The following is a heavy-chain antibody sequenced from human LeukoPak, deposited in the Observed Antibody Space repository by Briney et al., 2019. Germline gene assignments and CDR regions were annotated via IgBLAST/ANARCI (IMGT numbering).Heavy chain of an antibody. CDR1: GGSISSYY. Sequence: SETLSLTCTVSGGSISSYYWSWIRQPPGKGLEWIGYIYYSGSTNYNPSLKSRVTISIDTSKNQFSLKVSSVTAADTAVYYCAREDYAAPGSYYYYMDVWGKGTTVTVSS. CDR3: AREDYAAPGSYYYYMDV. J-gene: IGHJ6*03. D-gene: IGHD4-17*01. V-gene: IGHV4-59*01. CDR2: IYYSGST.